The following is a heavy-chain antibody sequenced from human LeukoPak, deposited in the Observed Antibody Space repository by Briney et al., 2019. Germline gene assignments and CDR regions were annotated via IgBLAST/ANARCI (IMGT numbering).Heavy chain of an antibody. D-gene: IGHD2-15*01. CDR3: ARDRVPGCSGGSCYATDI. CDR2: ISWDGGST. J-gene: IGHJ3*02. V-gene: IGHV3-43*01. CDR1: GFTFDDYT. Sequence: GGSLRLSCAVSGFTFDDYTMHWVRQAPGKGLEWVSLISWDGGSTYYADSVKGRFTISRDNSKNSLYLQMNSLRAEDTAVYYCARDRVPGCSGGSCYATDIWGQGTMVTVSS.